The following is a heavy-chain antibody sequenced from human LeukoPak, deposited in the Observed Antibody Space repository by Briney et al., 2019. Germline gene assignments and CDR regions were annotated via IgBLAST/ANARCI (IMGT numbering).Heavy chain of an antibody. CDR3: ARHNETPSRLRFLEWPPPHHYYYYMDV. CDR1: GYSISSSYY. J-gene: IGHJ6*03. CDR2: IYHSGST. D-gene: IGHD3-3*01. V-gene: IGHV4-38-2*01. Sequence: SETLSLTCAVSGYSISSSYYWGWIRQPPGKGLEWIGSIYHSGSTYYNPSLKSRVTISVDTSKNQFSLKLSSVTAADTAVYYCARHNETPSRLRFLEWPPPHHYYYYMDVWGKGTTVTVSS.